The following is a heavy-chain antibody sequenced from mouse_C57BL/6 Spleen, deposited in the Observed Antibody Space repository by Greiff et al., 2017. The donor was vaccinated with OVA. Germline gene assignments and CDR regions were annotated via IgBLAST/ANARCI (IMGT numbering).Heavy chain of an antibody. CDR3: AREGKLLRSSFAY. D-gene: IGHD1-1*01. CDR1: GYAFTNYL. Sequence: QVQLKESGAELVRPGTSVKVSCKASGYAFTNYLIEWVKQRPGQGLEWIGVINPGSGGTNYNEKFKGKATLTADKSSSTAYMQLSSLTSEDSAVYFCAREGKLLRSSFAYWGQGTLVTVSA. J-gene: IGHJ3*01. CDR2: INPGSGGT. V-gene: IGHV1-54*01.